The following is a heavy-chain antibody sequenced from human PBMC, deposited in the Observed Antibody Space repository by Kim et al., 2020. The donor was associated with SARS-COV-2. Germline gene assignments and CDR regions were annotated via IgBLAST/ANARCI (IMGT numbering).Heavy chain of an antibody. V-gene: IGHV1-2*02. J-gene: IGHJ5*02. D-gene: IGHD2-15*01. CDR3: ARETVVVVAATRWFDP. Sequence: KFQGRVTMTRDTSISTAYMELSRLRSDDTAVYYCARETVVVVAATRWFDPWGQGTLVTVSS.